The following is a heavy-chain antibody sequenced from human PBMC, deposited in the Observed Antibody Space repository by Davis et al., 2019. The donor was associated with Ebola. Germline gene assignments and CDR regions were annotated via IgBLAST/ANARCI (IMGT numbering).Heavy chain of an antibody. CDR2: INPSGGRT. J-gene: IGHJ3*02. CDR3: ARMCSGGSCYNDAFDM. CDR1: GYTFTTYY. D-gene: IGHD2-15*01. Sequence: AASVKVSCKASGYTFTTYYMHWVRQAPGQGLEWMGIINPSGGRTSYAQKFQGRVTMTRDTSTSTVYMELTSLRSEDTAVYYCARMCSGGSCYNDAFDMWGQGTMVTVSP. V-gene: IGHV1-46*01.